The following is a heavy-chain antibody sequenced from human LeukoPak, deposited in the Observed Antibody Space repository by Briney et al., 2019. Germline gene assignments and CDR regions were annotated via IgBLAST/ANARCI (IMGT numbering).Heavy chain of an antibody. J-gene: IGHJ4*02. D-gene: IGHD2-8*02. Sequence: GGSLRLSCAASGFTFSTFAMIWVRQPPGKGLEWVSSIFPSGGEIHYADSVRGRFTISRDNSKSTLPLQMNSLRAEDTAIYYCATYRQVLLPFESWGQGTLVTVSS. V-gene: IGHV3-23*01. CDR2: IFPSGGEI. CDR1: GFTFSTFA. CDR3: ATYRQVLLPFES.